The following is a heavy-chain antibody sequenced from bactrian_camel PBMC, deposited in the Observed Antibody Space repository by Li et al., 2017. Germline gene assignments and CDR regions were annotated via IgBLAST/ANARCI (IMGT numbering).Heavy chain of an antibody. D-gene: IGHD2*01. CDR3: AADPPRRTPYGELYCKTSDYDI. CDR1: THGFSDFC. J-gene: IGHJ4*01. Sequence: QLVESGGGSVQAGRTLRLSCKMTTHGFSDFCMGWFRQAPGKEREGIARIGLAGEITYNDSVKGRFTVSRENAKNTLYLQMNKLKPEDSAMYYCAADPPRRTPYGELYCKTSDYDIWGQGTQVTV. CDR2: IGLAGEIT. V-gene: IGHV3-3*01.